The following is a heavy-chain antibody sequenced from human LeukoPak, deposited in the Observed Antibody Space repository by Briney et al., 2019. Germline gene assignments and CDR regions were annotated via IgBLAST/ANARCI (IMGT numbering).Heavy chain of an antibody. CDR3: AKSSIAVPGTTLDY. V-gene: IGHV3-23*01. Sequence: GGSLRLSCAASGFNFSSYAMNWVRQTPRKGLEWISVISGRGGSTHYADSVKGRFTISRDKSKNTLYLQMNSLRAEDTAVYYCAKSSIAVPGTTLDYWGQGTLVTVSS. D-gene: IGHD6-19*01. CDR2: ISGRGGST. CDR1: GFNFSSYA. J-gene: IGHJ4*02.